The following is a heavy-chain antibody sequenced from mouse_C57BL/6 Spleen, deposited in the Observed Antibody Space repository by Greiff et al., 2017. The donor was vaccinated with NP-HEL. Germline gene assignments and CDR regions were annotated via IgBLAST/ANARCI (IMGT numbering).Heavy chain of an antibody. Sequence: QVQLQQSGAELARPGASVKLSCKASGYTFTSYGISWVKQRTGQGLEWIGEIYPRSGNTYYNEKFTGKATLTADKTSSTAYMELRSLTAEDSAVYFCAREEGYYDYGGYYFDDWGQGTTLTVSS. CDR3: AREEGYYDYGGYYFDD. V-gene: IGHV1-81*01. CDR2: IYPRSGNT. D-gene: IGHD2-4*01. CDR1: GYTFTSYG. J-gene: IGHJ2*01.